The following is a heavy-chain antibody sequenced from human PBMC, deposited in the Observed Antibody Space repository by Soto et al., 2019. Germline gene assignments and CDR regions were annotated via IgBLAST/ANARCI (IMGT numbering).Heavy chain of an antibody. CDR2: IYYSGST. CDR3: ARDYCSGGSCYLGY. CDR1: GGSISSGGYY. V-gene: IGHV4-31*03. D-gene: IGHD2-15*01. Sequence: LSLTCTVSGGSISSGGYYWSWIRQHPGKGLEWIGYIYYSGSTYYNPSLKSRVTISVDTSKNQFSLKLSSVTAADTAVYYCARDYCSGGSCYLGYWGQGTLVTVSS. J-gene: IGHJ4*02.